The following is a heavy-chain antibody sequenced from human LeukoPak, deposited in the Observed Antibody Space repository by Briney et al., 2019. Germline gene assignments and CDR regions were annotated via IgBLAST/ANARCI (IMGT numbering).Heavy chain of an antibody. V-gene: IGHV1-18*01. D-gene: IGHD6-19*01. CDR3: ARDSLAVAGTLADY. J-gene: IGHJ4*02. CDR1: GYTFTSYG. Sequence: ASVKVSCKASGYTFTSYGISWVRQAPGQGLEWMGWISAYNGNTNYAQNLQGRVTMATDTSTSTTYMELRSLRSDDTAVYYCARDSLAVAGTLADYWGQGTLVTVSS. CDR2: ISAYNGNT.